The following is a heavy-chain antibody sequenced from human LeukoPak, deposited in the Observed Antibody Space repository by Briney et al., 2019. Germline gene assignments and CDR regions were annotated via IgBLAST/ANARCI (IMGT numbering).Heavy chain of an antibody. V-gene: IGHV3-64*01. Sequence: GGSLRLSCAASGFTFSSYAMHWVRQAPGKGLEYVSAISSNGGSTYYANSVKGRFTISRDNSKNTLYLQMNSLRAEDTAVYYCATAQGVVVVTDAFDIWGQGTMVTVSS. J-gene: IGHJ3*02. CDR1: GFTFSSYA. CDR3: ATAQGVVVVTDAFDI. D-gene: IGHD3-22*01. CDR2: ISSNGGST.